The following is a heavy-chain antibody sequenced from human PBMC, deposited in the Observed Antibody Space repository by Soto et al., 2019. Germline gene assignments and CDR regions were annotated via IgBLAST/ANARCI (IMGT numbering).Heavy chain of an antibody. D-gene: IGHD3-10*01. CDR1: GFTFSSYW. CDR3: ARENLPDYGSGKLYYYYYMDV. CDR2: IKQDGSEK. Sequence: GGSLRLSCAASGFTFSSYWMSWVRQAPGKGLEWVANIKQDGSEKYYVDSVKGRFTISRDNAKNSLYLQMNSLRAEDTAVYYCARENLPDYGSGKLYYYYYMDVWGKGTTVTVSS. V-gene: IGHV3-7*01. J-gene: IGHJ6*03.